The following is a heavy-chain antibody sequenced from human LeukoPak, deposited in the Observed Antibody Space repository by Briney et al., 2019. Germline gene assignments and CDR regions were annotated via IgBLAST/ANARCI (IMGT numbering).Heavy chain of an antibody. V-gene: IGHV3-53*01. CDR2: IYSGGTT. CDR1: GFTVSSNY. CDR3: ARAVYSGNYHVGESDY. J-gene: IGHJ4*02. D-gene: IGHD1-26*01. Sequence: GGSLRLSCAASGFTVSSNYMSWVRQAPGKGLEWVSVIYSGGTTNYADSVKGRFTISRDSSKNTLDLQMNSLRAEDTAMYYCARAVYSGNYHVGESDYWGQGTPVTVSS.